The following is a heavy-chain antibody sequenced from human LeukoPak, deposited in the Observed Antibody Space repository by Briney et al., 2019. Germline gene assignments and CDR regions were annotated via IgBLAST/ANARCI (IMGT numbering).Heavy chain of an antibody. V-gene: IGHV3-11*04. Sequence: GGSLRLSCVATGFTFSDYFMSWIRQAPGKGLEWLSFINSAGNNIYYADSVKGRFTISRDNSKETLYLEMNSLRVEDTAIYYCATSRVFDYWGQGTLVAVSS. CDR2: INSAGNNI. J-gene: IGHJ4*02. CDR1: GFTFSDYF. CDR3: ATSRVFDY.